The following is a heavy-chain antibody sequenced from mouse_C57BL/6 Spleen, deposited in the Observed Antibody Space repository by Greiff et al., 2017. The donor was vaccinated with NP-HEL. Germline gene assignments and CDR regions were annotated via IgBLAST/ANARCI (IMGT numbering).Heavy chain of an antibody. CDR1: GYTFTSYW. CDR3: ARSRGAAQAPFDY. V-gene: IGHV1-59*01. D-gene: IGHD3-2*02. Sequence: QVQLQQPGAELVRPGTSVKLSCKASGYTFTSYWMHWVKQRPGQGLEWIGVIDPSDSYTNYNQKFKGKATLTVDTSSSTAYMQLSSLTSEDSAVYYCARSRGAAQAPFDYWGQGTTLTVSS. J-gene: IGHJ2*01. CDR2: IDPSDSYT.